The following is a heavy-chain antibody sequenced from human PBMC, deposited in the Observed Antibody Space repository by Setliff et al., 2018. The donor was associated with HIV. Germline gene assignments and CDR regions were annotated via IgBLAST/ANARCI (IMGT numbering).Heavy chain of an antibody. J-gene: IGHJ3*02. CDR2: INAGYGNT. V-gene: IGHV1-3*01. CDR3: ARDRAPNYCSGGSCYGDAFDI. Sequence: ASVKVSCKASGYTFTSYAIHWVRQAPGQSLEWMGWINAGYGNTKYSQKFQGRVTITRDASASTAYMELSSLRSEDTAVYYCARDRAPNYCSGGSCYGDAFDIWGQGTMVTVSS. D-gene: IGHD2-15*01. CDR1: GYTFTSYA.